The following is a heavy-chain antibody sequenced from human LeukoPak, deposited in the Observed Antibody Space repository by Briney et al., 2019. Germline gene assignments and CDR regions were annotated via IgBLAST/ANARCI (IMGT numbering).Heavy chain of an antibody. CDR1: GFTFSSYW. V-gene: IGHV3-7*03. J-gene: IGHJ4*02. CDR2: INQDGSDK. D-gene: IGHD1-26*01. CDR3: ARDRSLGCDH. Sequence: PGGSLRLSCAASGFTFSSYWMTWVRQAPGRGLEWVANINQDGSDKYYADSAKGRFTISRDNAKNSLYLQMNSLRVEDTTVYYCARDRSLGCDHWGQGTLVIVSS.